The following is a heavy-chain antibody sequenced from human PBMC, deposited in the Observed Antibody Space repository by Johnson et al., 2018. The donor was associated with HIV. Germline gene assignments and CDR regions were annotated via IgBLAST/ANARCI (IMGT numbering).Heavy chain of an antibody. CDR2: IRGSGGSA. J-gene: IGHJ3*02. D-gene: IGHD6-13*01. CDR1: KFTFNNFA. CDR3: AKGRYSSSWYLAGAFDI. Sequence: VQLVESGGGLVKPGGSLRLSCTASKFTFNNFAMSWVRQAPGQGLQWVSVIRGSGGSAYYADSVKGRFIISRDNSKNTLFLQMNSLRAEDTAVYHCAKGRYSSSWYLAGAFDIWGRGTMVTVSS. V-gene: IGHV3-23*04.